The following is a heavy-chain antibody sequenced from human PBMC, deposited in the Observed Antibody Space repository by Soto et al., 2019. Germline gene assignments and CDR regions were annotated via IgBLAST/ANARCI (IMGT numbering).Heavy chain of an antibody. CDR1: GGTFSSYA. J-gene: IGHJ6*02. CDR2: IIPIFGTA. Sequence: GASVKVSCKASGGTFSSYAISWVRQAPGQGLEWMGGIIPIFGTANYAQKFQGRVTITADESTSTAYMELSSLRSEDTAVYYCARGGGSYLNAGYYYGLQVSGQATTVSV. CDR3: ARGGGSYLNAGYYYGLQV. V-gene: IGHV1-69*13. D-gene: IGHD1-26*01.